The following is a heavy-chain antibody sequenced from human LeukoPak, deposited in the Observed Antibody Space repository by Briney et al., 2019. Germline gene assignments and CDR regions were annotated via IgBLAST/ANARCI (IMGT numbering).Heavy chain of an antibody. CDR1: GYTFTGYY. D-gene: IGHD4-17*01. CDR2: INPNSGGT. J-gene: IGHJ6*02. Sequence: GASVKVSCKASGYTFTGYYMHWVRQAPGQGLEWMGRINPNSGGTNYAQKFQGRVTMTRDTSISTAYMELSRLRSEDTAVYYCARGYGHNYGDYYYGMDVWGQGTTVTVSS. V-gene: IGHV1-2*06. CDR3: ARGYGHNYGDYYYGMDV.